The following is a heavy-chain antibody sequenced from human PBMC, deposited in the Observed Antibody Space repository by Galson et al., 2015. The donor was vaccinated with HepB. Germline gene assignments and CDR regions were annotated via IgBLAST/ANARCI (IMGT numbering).Heavy chain of an antibody. CDR2: ISSSGHST. CDR1: GFTFSSYA. D-gene: IGHD6-19*01. J-gene: IGHJ4*02. V-gene: IGHV3-64D*06. Sequence: SLRLSCAVSGFTFSSYALHWVRQAPGKGLEYLSAISSSGHSTHYIDSVKGRFTISRDNFKMTLYLQMSSLRTEDTAIYYCVKVSPPAGVAVARAYYFDFWGQGTLVTVSS. CDR3: VKVSPPAGVAVARAYYFDF.